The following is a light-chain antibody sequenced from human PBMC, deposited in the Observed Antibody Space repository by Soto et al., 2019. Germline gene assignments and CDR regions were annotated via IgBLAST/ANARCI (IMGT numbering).Light chain of an antibody. CDR2: DAS. Sequence: EIVLTQSPATLSLSPGERATLSCRASQSVNRNLAWYQQKPGQAPRLLIYDASNRATGIPARFSGSGSGTDFALASSSLEPEDFAVYYWQQRSNWPAWTFGQGTKVEIK. V-gene: IGKV3-11*01. CDR1: QSVNRN. CDR3: QQRSNWPAWT. J-gene: IGKJ1*01.